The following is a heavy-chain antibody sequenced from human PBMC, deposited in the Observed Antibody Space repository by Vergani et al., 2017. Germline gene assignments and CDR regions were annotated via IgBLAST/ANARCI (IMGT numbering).Heavy chain of an antibody. CDR3: ARERGTVVRTMDV. Sequence: QVQLQESGPGLVKPSQTLSLTCTVSGGSISSGSYYWSWIRQPAGKGLEWIGRIYTSGSTNYNPSLKSRVTISVDTSKNQFSLKLSSVTAADTAVYYCARERGTVVRTMDVWGQGTTVTVSS. CDR2: IYTSGST. D-gene: IGHD4-23*01. CDR1: GGSISSGSYY. J-gene: IGHJ6*02. V-gene: IGHV4-61*02.